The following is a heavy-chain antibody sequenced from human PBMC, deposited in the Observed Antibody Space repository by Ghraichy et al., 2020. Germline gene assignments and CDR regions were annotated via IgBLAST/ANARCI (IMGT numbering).Heavy chain of an antibody. J-gene: IGHJ4*02. CDR1: GFTFSNCW. Sequence: GESLNISCAASGFTFSNCWMTWVRQAPGKGLEWVANIKRDGSETYYVDSVKGRFTISRDNAKNSLFLQMNGLRAEDTAVYYCARGGYSTSWYWHDWGQGTLVTVSS. CDR2: IKRDGSET. V-gene: IGHV3-7*01. D-gene: IGHD6-13*01. CDR3: ARGGYSTSWYWHD.